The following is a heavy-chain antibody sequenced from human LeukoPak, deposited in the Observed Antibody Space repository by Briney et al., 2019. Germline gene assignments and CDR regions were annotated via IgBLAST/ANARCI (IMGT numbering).Heavy chain of an antibody. CDR1: GYTFTGYY. V-gene: IGHV1-2*02. J-gene: IGHJ4*02. Sequence: ASVKVSFKASGYTFTGYYMHWVRQAPGQGLEWMGWINPNSGDTNYREKFQGRVTMTRDTSISTAYMDLDRLTYDDTAVYYCARDQGYWGQGSLVTVSS. CDR2: INPNSGDT. CDR3: ARDQGY.